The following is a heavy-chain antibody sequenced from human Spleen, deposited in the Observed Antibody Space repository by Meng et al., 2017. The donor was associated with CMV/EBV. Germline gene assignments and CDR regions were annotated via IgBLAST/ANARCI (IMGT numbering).Heavy chain of an antibody. CDR2: INHSGST. J-gene: IGHJ5*02. CDR3: ARRLRGRGRGWFDP. Sequence: CAVYGGYFSGYYWSWIRQPPGKGLEWIGEINHSGSTNYNPSLKSRVTISVDTSKNQFSLKLSSVTAADTAVYYCARRLRGRGRGWFDPWGQGTLVTVSS. D-gene: IGHD2-15*01. CDR1: GGYFSGYY. V-gene: IGHV4-34*01.